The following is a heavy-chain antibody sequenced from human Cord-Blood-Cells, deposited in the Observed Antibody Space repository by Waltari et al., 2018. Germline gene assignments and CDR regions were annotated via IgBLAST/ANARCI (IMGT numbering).Heavy chain of an antibody. CDR3: AREGRIGVAATPAYFDY. Sequence: QVQLVESGGGVVQPGRSLRLSCAASGFTFSSYGMHWVRQAPGKGLEWVAVIWYDGSNKYYADSVKGRFTISRDNSKNTLYLQMNSLRAEDTAVYYCAREGRIGVAATPAYFDYWGQGTLVTVSS. CDR2: IWYDGSNK. V-gene: IGHV3-33*01. CDR1: GFTFSSYG. J-gene: IGHJ4*02. D-gene: IGHD2-15*01.